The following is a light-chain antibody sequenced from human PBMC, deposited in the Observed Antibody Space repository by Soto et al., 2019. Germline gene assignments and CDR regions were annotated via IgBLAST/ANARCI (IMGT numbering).Light chain of an antibody. CDR3: ETWDSNPHVV. Sequence: QSVLTQSSSASASLGSSVKLTCTLSSGHSSYIIAWHQQQPGKAPRYLMKLEGSGSYNKGSGVPDRFSGSSSGAERYLTISNLQSEDAADYYCETWDSNPHVVFGAGTKLTVL. J-gene: IGLJ2*01. CDR2: LEGSGSY. V-gene: IGLV4-60*03. CDR1: SGHSSYI.